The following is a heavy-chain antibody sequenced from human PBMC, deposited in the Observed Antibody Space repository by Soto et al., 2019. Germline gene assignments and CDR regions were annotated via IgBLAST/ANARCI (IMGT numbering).Heavy chain of an antibody. CDR2: ISAYNGNT. J-gene: IGHJ4*02. CDR1: GYPFSTHG. Sequence: QVQLVQSGAEVKKPGASVKVSWKADGYPFSTHGITWVRQAPGQGPEWMGWISAYNGNTDSAEKFQGRVTMTTDTSTATAYMELRSLRSDDTAVYYCARDARGPISDSYFAYWGQGTLVIVAS. CDR3: ARDARGPISDSYFAY. D-gene: IGHD3-10*01. V-gene: IGHV1-18*04.